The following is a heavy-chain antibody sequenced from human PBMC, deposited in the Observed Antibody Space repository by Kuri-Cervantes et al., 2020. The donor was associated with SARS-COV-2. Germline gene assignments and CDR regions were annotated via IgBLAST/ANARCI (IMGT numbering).Heavy chain of an antibody. CDR2: ISYDGSNK. CDR1: GFTFTSHA. Sequence: LSLTCAVSGFTFTSHAMHWVRQAPGKGLEWVALISYDGSNKFYADSVKGRFTISRDNARNSLYLQMNSLRSEDTAVYYCARASAGSSWGYYYYMDVWGIGTTVTVSS. D-gene: IGHD1-26*01. CDR3: ARASAGSSWGYYYYMDV. J-gene: IGHJ6*03. V-gene: IGHV3-30*03.